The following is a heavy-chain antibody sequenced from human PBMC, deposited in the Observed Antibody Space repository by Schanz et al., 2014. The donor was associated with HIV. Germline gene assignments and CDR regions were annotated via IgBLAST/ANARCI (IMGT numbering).Heavy chain of an antibody. Sequence: VQLVQSGAEVKKPGSSVKVSCKASGGTFSIYAISWVRQAPGQGLEWMGGIIHIFDTTNYAQKFQGRVTITADKSTSTVYMDLSSLRSEDTAVYYCARTYTGDWSTGADWGQGTLVTVSS. CDR1: GGTFSIYA. CDR2: IIHIFDTT. D-gene: IGHD2-21*02. V-gene: IGHV1-69*06. J-gene: IGHJ4*02. CDR3: ARTYTGDWSTGAD.